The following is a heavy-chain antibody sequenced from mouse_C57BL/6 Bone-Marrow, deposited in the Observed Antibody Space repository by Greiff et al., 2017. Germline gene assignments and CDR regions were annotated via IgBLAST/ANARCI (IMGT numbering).Heavy chain of an antibody. Sequence: VQLQESGAELVRPGTSVKVSCKASGYAFTNYLIEWVKQRPGQGLEWIGVINPGGGGTNYNEKFKGKATLTADKSSSTAYMQLSSLTSEDSAVXFCARRRAYYSPEDYWGQGTTLTVSS. CDR3: ARRRAYYSPEDY. CDR2: INPGGGGT. V-gene: IGHV1-54*01. CDR1: GYAFTNYL. D-gene: IGHD2-12*01. J-gene: IGHJ2*01.